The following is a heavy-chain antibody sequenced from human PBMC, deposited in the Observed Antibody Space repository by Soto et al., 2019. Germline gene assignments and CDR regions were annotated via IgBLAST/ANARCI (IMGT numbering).Heavy chain of an antibody. V-gene: IGHV4-38-2*01. CDR1: GYSISSGYY. CDR3: ARNGGSLKTVFDY. Sequence: SETLSLTCAVSGYSISSGYYWGWIRQLPGKGLEWIGSIYESGRTYYNPSLKSRVTVSVDTSKNLFSLKLSFVTAADTAVYYCARNGGSLKTVFDYWGQGTLVTVSS. J-gene: IGHJ4*02. CDR2: IYESGRT. D-gene: IGHD1-26*01.